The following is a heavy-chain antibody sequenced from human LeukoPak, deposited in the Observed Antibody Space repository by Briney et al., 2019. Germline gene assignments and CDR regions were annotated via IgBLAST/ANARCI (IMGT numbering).Heavy chain of an antibody. Sequence: AASVKVSCKASGGTFSSYGISWVRQAPGQGLEWMGGIIPIFGTPNYAQKFQGRVTITADESTSTAYMELSSLRSEDTAVYYCARGSGTITMVRGVFCGMDVWGQGTTVTVSS. J-gene: IGHJ6*02. V-gene: IGHV1-69*01. D-gene: IGHD3-10*01. CDR3: ARGSGTITMVRGVFCGMDV. CDR2: IIPIFGTP. CDR1: GGTFSSYG.